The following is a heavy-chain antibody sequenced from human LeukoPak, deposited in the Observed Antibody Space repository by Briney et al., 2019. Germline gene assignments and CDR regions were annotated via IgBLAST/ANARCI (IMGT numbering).Heavy chain of an antibody. D-gene: IGHD1-26*01. CDR1: GFNFSRYD. Sequence: PGGPLRLSCAASGFNFSRYDIHWVRQATGEGLEWVSAIGPGGDTYYSGSEKGRFTISRENSKNSLYLQINSLRAGDTAVYYCSRSGGGIYGIDYWGQGSLVTVSS. V-gene: IGHV3-13*01. CDR3: SRSGGGIYGIDY. J-gene: IGHJ4*02. CDR2: IGPGGDT.